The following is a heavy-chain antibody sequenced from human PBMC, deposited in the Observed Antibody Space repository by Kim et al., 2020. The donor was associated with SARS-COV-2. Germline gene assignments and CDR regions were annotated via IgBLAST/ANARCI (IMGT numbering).Heavy chain of an antibody. CDR1: GSPFTGYY. V-gene: IGHV1-2*05. Sequence: ASVKVSCKASGSPFTGYYIHWVRQAPGQGLEWLGRINPNTGGTKYAQNFQGRVTMTRDTSISTAYLELSSLISDDMVVYYCAREDAHYNGLDVWGQGTTVTVSS. J-gene: IGHJ6*02. CDR3: AREDAHYNGLDV. CDR2: INPNTGGT.